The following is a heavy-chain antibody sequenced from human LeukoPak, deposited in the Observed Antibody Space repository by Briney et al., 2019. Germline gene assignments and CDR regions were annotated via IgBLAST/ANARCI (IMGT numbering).Heavy chain of an antibody. D-gene: IGHD3-22*01. V-gene: IGHV3-20*04. CDR1: GFTFDDYG. J-gene: IGHJ4*02. CDR3: ARMYYYDSSGYSYFDY. CDR2: INWNGGST. Sequence: GGSLRLSCAASGFTFDDYGMSWVRQAPGKGLEWVSGINWNGGSTGYADSVKGRFTISRDNAKNSLYLQMNSLRAEDTALYYCARMYYYDSSGYSYFDYWGQGTLVTVSS.